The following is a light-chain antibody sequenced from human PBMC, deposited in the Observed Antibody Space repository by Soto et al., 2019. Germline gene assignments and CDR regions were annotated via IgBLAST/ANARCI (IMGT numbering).Light chain of an antibody. J-gene: IGKJ5*01. CDR1: QSVPRSY. V-gene: IGKV3-20*01. Sequence: IVLTQSPNTLYLSPGERATLSCSAGQSVPRSYLAWYQQKPGQAPRRLIYGTSSRATGIPDRFSGSGSGTDFTLTISRLEPEDFAMFYCQQYGSSITFGQGTRLEI. CDR2: GTS. CDR3: QQYGSSIT.